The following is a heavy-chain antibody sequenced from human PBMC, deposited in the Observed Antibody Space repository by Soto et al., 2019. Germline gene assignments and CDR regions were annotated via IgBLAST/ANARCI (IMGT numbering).Heavy chain of an antibody. D-gene: IGHD2-2*01. CDR3: ARGRCSSTSCYGGMDA. Sequence: PSETLSLTCAVYGGSFSGYYWSWIRQPPGKGLEWIGEINHSGSTNYNPSLKSRVTISVDTSKNQFSLKLSSVTAADTAVYYCARGRCSSTSCYGGMDAWGQGTTVTVSS. J-gene: IGHJ6*02. CDR2: INHSGST. CDR1: GGSFSGYY. V-gene: IGHV4-34*01.